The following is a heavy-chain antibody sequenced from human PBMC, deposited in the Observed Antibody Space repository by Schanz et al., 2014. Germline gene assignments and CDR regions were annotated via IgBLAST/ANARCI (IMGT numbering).Heavy chain of an antibody. V-gene: IGHV1-18*01. CDR3: ARGFDFWDR. CDR1: GGTFSSYS. D-gene: IGHD3-3*01. CDR2: ISTFGNEDT. J-gene: IGHJ4*02. Sequence: QVHLEQSGAEAGKPGSSVKVSCKASGGTFSSYSISWVRQAPGQGPEFMGWISTFGNEDTNSAQRFQGRLTMTTDTSTSTVYMELRSLRSDDTAVYCCARGFDFWDRWGQGTLVIVAS.